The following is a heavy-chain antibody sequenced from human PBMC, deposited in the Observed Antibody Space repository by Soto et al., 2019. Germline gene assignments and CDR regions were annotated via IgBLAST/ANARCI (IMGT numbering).Heavy chain of an antibody. Sequence: PGESLKISCKGSGYSFTSYWIGWVRQMPGKGLEWMGIIYPGDSDTRYSPSFQGQVTISVDKSISTAYLQWSSLKASDTTIYYCAKRGKESTRSFWFDPWGQGTLVTVSS. CDR2: IYPGDSDT. CDR3: AKRGKESTRSFWFDP. V-gene: IGHV5-51*01. CDR1: GYSFTSYW. D-gene: IGHD2-2*01. J-gene: IGHJ5*02.